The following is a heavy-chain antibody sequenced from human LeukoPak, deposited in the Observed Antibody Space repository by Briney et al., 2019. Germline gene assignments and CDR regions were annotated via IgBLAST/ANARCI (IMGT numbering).Heavy chain of an antibody. V-gene: IGHV3-7*01. CDR2: IRQDGSER. D-gene: IGHD1-1*01. Sequence: GGSLRLSCAASRFTFSNYWMNWVRQATGKGLEWVANIRQDGSERYYVDSVKGRFTISRDNAKNSLYLQMNSLSAEDTAVYYCAKSGTTGTTRGYFDYWGQGTLVTVSS. CDR3: AKSGTTGTTRGYFDY. CDR1: RFTFSNYW. J-gene: IGHJ4*02.